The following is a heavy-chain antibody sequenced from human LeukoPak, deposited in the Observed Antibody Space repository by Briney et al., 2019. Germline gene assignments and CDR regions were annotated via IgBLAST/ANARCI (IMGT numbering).Heavy chain of an antibody. J-gene: IGHJ4*02. CDR1: DDSISSSSYY. V-gene: IGHV4-39*01. D-gene: IGHD3-10*01. CDR2: IYYSGNT. Sequence: PSETLSLTCTVSDDSISSSSYYWGWIRQPPGKGLEWIGSIYYSGNTYYNPSLKSRVTISVDTSKNQFSLKLNSVTAADTAVYSCARGRDFAYYFDYWGQGTLVTVSS. CDR3: ARGRDFAYYFDY.